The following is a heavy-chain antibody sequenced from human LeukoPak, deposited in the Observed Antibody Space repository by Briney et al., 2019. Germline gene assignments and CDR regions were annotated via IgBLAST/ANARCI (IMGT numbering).Heavy chain of an antibody. J-gene: IGHJ5*02. D-gene: IGHD6-13*01. Sequence: SETLSLTCTVSGYSISSIHCWGWIRQPPGKGLEWIGNICQSGSTYYSPSLKGRVILSLDTSKNQFSLRLSSVTAADTAVYYCARDTVPGIAAAGTNWFDPWGQGTLVTVSS. CDR1: GYSISSIHC. CDR3: ARDTVPGIAAAGTNWFDP. V-gene: IGHV4-38-2*02. CDR2: ICQSGST.